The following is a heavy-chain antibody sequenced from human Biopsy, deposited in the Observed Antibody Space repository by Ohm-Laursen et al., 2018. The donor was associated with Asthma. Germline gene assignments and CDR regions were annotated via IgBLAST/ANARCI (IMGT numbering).Heavy chain of an antibody. Sequence: ASVKVSCKASGYTVTRYAINWVRQAPGQGLEWMGWINTNTGNPTYAQGFTGRFVFSLDTSVNTAHLQVSSLKAEDTAVYYCARMISYYHEMRAPFFDYWARAPWSLSPQ. V-gene: IGHV7-4-1*02. CDR2: INTNTGNP. CDR1: GYTVTRYA. J-gene: IGHJ4*02. D-gene: IGHD3-22*01. CDR3: ARMISYYHEMRAPFFDY.